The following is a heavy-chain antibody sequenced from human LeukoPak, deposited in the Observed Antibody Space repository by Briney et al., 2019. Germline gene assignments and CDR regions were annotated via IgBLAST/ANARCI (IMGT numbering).Heavy chain of an antibody. CDR1: GFTFSSYG. V-gene: IGHV3-33*06. CDR2: IWYDGSNK. D-gene: IGHD5-18*01. J-gene: IGHJ4*02. Sequence: GRSLRLSCAASGFTFSSYGMHWVRQAPGKGLEWVAVIWYDGSNKYYADSVKGRFTISRDNSKNTLYLQMNSLRAEDTAVYYCAKGGYSYVIRYYFDYWGQGTLVTVSS. CDR3: AKGGYSYVIRYYFDY.